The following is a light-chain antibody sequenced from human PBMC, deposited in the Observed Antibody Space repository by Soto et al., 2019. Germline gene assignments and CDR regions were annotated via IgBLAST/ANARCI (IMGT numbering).Light chain of an antibody. Sequence: QSALTQPASVSWSPGQSITISCTGTSSDVGGYDFVSWYQQRPGKAPKLIIYDVSNRPSGVSNRFSGSKSGNTASLTISGLQAEDEADYYCTSYTRSDIGVFGGGTKLTVL. CDR3: TSYTRSDIGV. CDR1: SSDVGGYDF. J-gene: IGLJ3*02. V-gene: IGLV2-14*01. CDR2: DVS.